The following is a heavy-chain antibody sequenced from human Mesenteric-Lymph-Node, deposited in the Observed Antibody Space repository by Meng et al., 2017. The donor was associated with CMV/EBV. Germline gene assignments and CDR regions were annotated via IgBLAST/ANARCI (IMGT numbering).Heavy chain of an antibody. J-gene: IGHJ3*02. CDR3: ARDRPHSGSSFRSYDAFDI. D-gene: IGHD1-26*01. CDR2: IIPIFGTA. CDR1: GYTFSSYV. V-gene: IGHV1-69*05. Sequence: SVKVSCKASGYTFSSYVISWVRQAPGQGLEWMGGIIPIFGTANYAQKFQGRVTITTDESTSTAYMELSSLRSEDTAVYYCARDRPHSGSSFRSYDAFDIWGQGTMVTVSS.